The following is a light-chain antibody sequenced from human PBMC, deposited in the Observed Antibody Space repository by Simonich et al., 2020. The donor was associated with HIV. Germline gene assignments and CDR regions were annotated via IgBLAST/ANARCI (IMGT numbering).Light chain of an antibody. CDR1: QSISSW. CDR2: KAS. J-gene: IGKJ3*01. CDR3: QQYKSYPFT. V-gene: IGKV1-5*03. Sequence: DIQMTQSPSTLSASVGDRVPITCRASQSISSWLAWYRQKPGKAPKLLIYKASSLEIGVPARFSGSGSGSEFTLTISSLQPDDFTTYYCQQYKSYPFTFGPGTKVDIK.